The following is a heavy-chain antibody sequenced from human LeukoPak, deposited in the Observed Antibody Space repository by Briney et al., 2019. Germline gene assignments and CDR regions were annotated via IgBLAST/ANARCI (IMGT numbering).Heavy chain of an antibody. Sequence: ASVKVSCKASGYTFTTYGINWVRQAPGQGLEWMGWISTYNGNTNYAQKLQGRVTMTRDMSTSTVYMELSSLRSEDTAVYYCARDHRDDILTGYQGGYYYYYMDVWGKGTTVTVSS. CDR1: GYTFTTYG. V-gene: IGHV1-18*01. J-gene: IGHJ6*03. D-gene: IGHD3-9*01. CDR2: ISTYNGNT. CDR3: ARDHRDDILTGYQGGYYYYYMDV.